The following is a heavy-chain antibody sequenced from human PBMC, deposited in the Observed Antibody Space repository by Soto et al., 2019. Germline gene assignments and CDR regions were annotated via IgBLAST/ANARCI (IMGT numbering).Heavy chain of an antibody. V-gene: IGHV3-7*05. CDR1: GFNFSNYW. D-gene: IGHD2-21*01. CDR2: IKQDESEK. CDR3: ARDVEGARDY. Sequence: AGGSLRLSCATYGFNFSNYWMTWVRQAPGKGLTWVTNIKQDESEKYFVDSVKGRFTISRDNAKNSLYLQMNSLRAEDTAVYYCARDVEGARDYWGQGTLVTVSS. J-gene: IGHJ4*02.